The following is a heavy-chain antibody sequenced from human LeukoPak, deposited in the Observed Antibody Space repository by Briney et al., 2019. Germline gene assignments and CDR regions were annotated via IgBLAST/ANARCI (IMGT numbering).Heavy chain of an antibody. V-gene: IGHV5-51*01. Sequence: GESLKISCKGSGYSFTSYWIGWVRQMPGKGLEWVAFIYPGDYDSRKSPSFQGHVTISADKSINTAYLQWSSLKASDTAMFYCARLPFCSTSSCYSTWSTVFDYWGQGTLVTVSS. J-gene: IGHJ4*02. CDR3: ARLPFCSTSSCYSTWSTVFDY. CDR2: IYPGDYDS. CDR1: GYSFTSYW. D-gene: IGHD2-2*01.